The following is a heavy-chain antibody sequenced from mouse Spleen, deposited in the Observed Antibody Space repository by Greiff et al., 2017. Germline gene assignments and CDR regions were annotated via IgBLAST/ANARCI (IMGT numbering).Heavy chain of an antibody. Sequence: EVHLVESGGGLVQPGGSRKLSCAASGFTFSSFGMHWVRQAPEKGLEWVAYISSGSSTIYYADTVKGRFTISRDNPKNTLFLQMTSLRSEDTAMYYCAREDHYYAFAYWGQGTLVTVSA. CDR3: AREDHYYAFAY. CDR2: ISSGSSTI. J-gene: IGHJ3*01. CDR1: GFTFSSFG. D-gene: IGHD1-2*01. V-gene: IGHV5-17*02.